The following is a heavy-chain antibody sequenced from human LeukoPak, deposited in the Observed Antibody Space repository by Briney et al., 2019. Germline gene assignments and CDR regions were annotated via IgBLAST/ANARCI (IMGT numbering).Heavy chain of an antibody. Sequence: ASVKVSCKASGYTFTTYYMHWVRQAPGQGLEWMGIINPSGGSTSYAQKFQGRVTMTRDTSTSTVYMELSSLRSEDTAVYYCARAGGSSSWSDWFDPWGQGTLVTVSS. J-gene: IGHJ5*02. D-gene: IGHD2-15*01. V-gene: IGHV1-46*01. CDR1: GYTFTTYY. CDR3: ARAGGSSSWSDWFDP. CDR2: INPSGGST.